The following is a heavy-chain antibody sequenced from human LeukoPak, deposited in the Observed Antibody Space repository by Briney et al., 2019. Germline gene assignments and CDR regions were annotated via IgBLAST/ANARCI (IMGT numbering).Heavy chain of an antibody. CDR2: INPSGGST. CDR1: GYTFTSYY. CDR3: ARDPGATFPFDY. V-gene: IGHV1-46*01. J-gene: IGHJ4*02. D-gene: IGHD3-16*01. Sequence: ASVKVSCKASGYTFTSYYMHWVRQAPGQGLEWMGIINPSGGSTSYAQKFQGRVTMTRDSSTSTVYMELSSLRSEDTAVYYCARDPGATFPFDYWGQGTLVTVSS.